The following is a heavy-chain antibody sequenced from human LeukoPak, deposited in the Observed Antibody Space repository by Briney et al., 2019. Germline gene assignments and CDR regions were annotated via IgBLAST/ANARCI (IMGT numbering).Heavy chain of an antibody. D-gene: IGHD1-26*01. CDR3: AATHSGSYGLFDY. V-gene: IGHV1-2*02. CDR2: INPNSGGT. J-gene: IGHJ4*02. Sequence: GASVKVSCKASGYTFTGYYIHWVRQAPGQGLEWMGWINPNSGGTNYAQKFQGRVTMTRDTSISTAYMELSRLRSDDTAVYYCAATHSGSYGLFDYWGQGTLVTVSS. CDR1: GYTFTGYY.